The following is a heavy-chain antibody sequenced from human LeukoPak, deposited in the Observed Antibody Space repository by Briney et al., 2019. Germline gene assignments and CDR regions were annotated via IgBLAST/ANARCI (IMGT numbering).Heavy chain of an antibody. V-gene: IGHV4-59*01. CDR2: IYYSGST. D-gene: IGHD2-21*01. CDR3: ARLTGTRYSSNWFDP. CDR1: GDSISTYY. Sequence: SETLSLSCTVSGDSISTYYWSWVRQPPGKGLEWIGYIYYSGSTNYNPSLKSRVTISVDTSKNQFSLKLRSVTAADTAVYYCARLTGTRYSSNWFDPWGQGTLVTVSS. J-gene: IGHJ5*02.